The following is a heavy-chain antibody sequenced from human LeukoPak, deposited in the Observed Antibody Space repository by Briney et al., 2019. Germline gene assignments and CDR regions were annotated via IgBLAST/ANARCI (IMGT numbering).Heavy chain of an antibody. Sequence: GASVKVSCKASGYTFTGYYMHWVRQAPGQGLEWMGWINPNSGGTNYAQKFQGRVTMTRDTSISTAYMELSRLRSDDTAVYYCARSHDRPTMVRGVIITFGYWGQGTLVTVSS. CDR3: ARSHDRPTMVRGVIITFGY. J-gene: IGHJ4*02. D-gene: IGHD3-10*01. V-gene: IGHV1-2*02. CDR2: INPNSGGT. CDR1: GYTFTGYY.